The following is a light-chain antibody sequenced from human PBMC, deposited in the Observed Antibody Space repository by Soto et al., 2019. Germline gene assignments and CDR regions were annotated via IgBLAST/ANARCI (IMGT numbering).Light chain of an antibody. V-gene: IGLV1-44*01. J-gene: IGLJ2*01. CDR1: SANIGSNT. Sequence: QSVLTQPPSASGTPGQRVTISCSGSSANIGSNTVNWYQQLPGTAPKLLIYSNNQRPSGVPDRFSGSKSGTSASLAISGLQSEYEADYYCAAWDDSLNGPVFGGGPKLTVL. CDR2: SNN. CDR3: AAWDDSLNGPV.